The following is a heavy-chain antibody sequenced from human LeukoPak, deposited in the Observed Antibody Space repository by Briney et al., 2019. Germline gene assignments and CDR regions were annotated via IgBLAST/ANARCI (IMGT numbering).Heavy chain of an antibody. CDR3: ARDRAPAAAGTVCAFDI. D-gene: IGHD6-13*01. J-gene: IGHJ3*02. V-gene: IGHV3-21*01. CDR2: ISSSSNYI. CDR1: GFTFSSYS. Sequence: GGSLRLSCAASGFTFSSYSMNWVRQAPGKGLEWVSSISSSSNYIYYADSVKGRFTISRDNAKNSLYLQMNSLRAEDTAVYYCARDRAPAAAGTVCAFDIWGQGTMVTVSS.